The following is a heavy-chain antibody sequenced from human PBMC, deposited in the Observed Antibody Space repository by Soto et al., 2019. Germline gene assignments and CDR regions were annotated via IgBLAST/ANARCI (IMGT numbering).Heavy chain of an antibody. CDR2: IIPIFGTA. CDR1: GGTFSSYA. V-gene: IGHV1-69*13. CDR3: ARHGLQHNWFDP. J-gene: IGHJ5*02. D-gene: IGHD4-4*01. Sequence: SVKVSCKASGGTFSSYAISWVRQAPGQGLEWMGGIIPIFGTANYAQKFQGRVTITADESTSTAYMELSSLRSEDTAVYYCARHGLQHNWFDPWGQGTLVTVSS.